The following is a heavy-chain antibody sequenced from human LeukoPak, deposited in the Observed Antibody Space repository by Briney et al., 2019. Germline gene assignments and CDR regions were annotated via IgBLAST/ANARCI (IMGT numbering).Heavy chain of an antibody. CDR3: VLSQANSITQFFDY. CDR2: ISSRSTFI. Sequence: GGSLRLTCAASGFNFGSYTWHWVRQAPGKGLEWVSSISSRSTFIHYADSVKGRFTISRDNSKSSLLLLMNSLRAEDTAVYYCVLSQANSITQFFDYWGQGALVTVSS. J-gene: IGHJ4*02. D-gene: IGHD2/OR15-2a*01. CDR1: GFNFGSYT. V-gene: IGHV3-21*01.